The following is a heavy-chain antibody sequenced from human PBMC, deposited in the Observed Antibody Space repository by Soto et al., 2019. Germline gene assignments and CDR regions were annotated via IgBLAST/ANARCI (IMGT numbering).Heavy chain of an antibody. J-gene: IGHJ4*02. CDR2: ISWDGGST. D-gene: IGHD6-13*01. V-gene: IGHV3-43*01. Sequence: EVQLVESGGVVVQPRGSLRLSCAATGFTFDDYTMHWVRQAPGKGLEWVSLISWDGGSTYYADSVKGRFTISRDNSKNSLYLQMNSLRTEDTALYYCAKDMCIVAAGTDCHYFDFWGLGTLVTVSS. CDR3: AKDMCIVAAGTDCHYFDF. CDR1: GFTFDDYT.